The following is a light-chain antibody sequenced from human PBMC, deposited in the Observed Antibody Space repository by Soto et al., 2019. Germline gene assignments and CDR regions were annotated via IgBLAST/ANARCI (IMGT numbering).Light chain of an antibody. CDR2: DVS. J-gene: IGLJ1*01. CDR3: SSYAGSNTFV. Sequence: QSALTQPASVSGSPGQSVTISCTGTSSDVGGYNYVSWYQQHPGKAPKLLIYDVSHRPSVVSSRFSGSKSGNTASLAISGLQAEDEADYYCSSYAGSNTFVFGTGTKLTVL. V-gene: IGLV2-14*03. CDR1: SSDVGGYNY.